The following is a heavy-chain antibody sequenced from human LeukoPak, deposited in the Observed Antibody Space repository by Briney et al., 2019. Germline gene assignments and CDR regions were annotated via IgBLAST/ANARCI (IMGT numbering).Heavy chain of an antibody. J-gene: IGHJ4*02. CDR1: GCTFDDYA. CDR3: AKDITGTYSRQTYFDY. D-gene: IGHD1-7*01. Sequence: GGSLRLSCAASGCTFDDYAMHWVRQAPGKGLEWVSGISWNSGNIGYADSVKGRFTISRDNAKNSLYLQMNSLRAEDTALYYCAKDITGTYSRQTYFDYWGQGTLVTVSS. V-gene: IGHV3-9*01. CDR2: ISWNSGNI.